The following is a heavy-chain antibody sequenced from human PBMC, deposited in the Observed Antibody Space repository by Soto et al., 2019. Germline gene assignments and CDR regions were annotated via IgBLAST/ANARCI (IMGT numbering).Heavy chain of an antibody. CDR1: GGSISSSSYY. D-gene: IGHD3-10*01. Sequence: QLQLQESCPGLVKPSETLSLTCTVSGGSISSSSYYWGWIRQPPGKGLEWIGSIYYSGSTYYNPSLKGRVTISVDTSKNQFSLKLSSVTAADTAVYYCARRPITGPLRWGQGTLVTVSS. J-gene: IGHJ4*02. CDR3: ARRPITGPLR. CDR2: IYYSGST. V-gene: IGHV4-39*01.